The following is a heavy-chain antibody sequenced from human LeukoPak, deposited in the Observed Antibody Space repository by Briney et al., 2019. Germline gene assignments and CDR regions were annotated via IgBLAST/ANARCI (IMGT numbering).Heavy chain of an antibody. V-gene: IGHV3-21*01. J-gene: IGHJ4*02. CDR1: GFTFSNYN. D-gene: IGHD2-8*01. CDR3: ARDLRTGYCTNGVCVDY. Sequence: GGSLRLSCAASGFTFSNYNMNWVRQAPGKGLEWVSSISSSSSYIYYADSVKGRFTISRDNAKNSLYLQMNSLRAEDTAVYYCARDLRTGYCTNGVCVDYWGQGTLVTVSS. CDR2: ISSSSSYI.